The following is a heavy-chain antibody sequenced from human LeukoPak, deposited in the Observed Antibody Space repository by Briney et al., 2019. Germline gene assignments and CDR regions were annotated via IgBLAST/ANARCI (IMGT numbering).Heavy chain of an antibody. CDR2: INDNGQST. J-gene: IGHJ4*02. Sequence: PGGSLRLSCAASGFTFSSSAMSWVRQAPGKGMEWVAGINDNGQSTYYADSVKGRFTISRDNSKNSLYLQMNSLRTEDTALYYCAKESLRYYYYDSSGPDYWGQGTLVTVSS. CDR1: GFTFSSSA. CDR3: AKESLRYYYYDSSGPDY. D-gene: IGHD3-22*01. V-gene: IGHV3-43*02.